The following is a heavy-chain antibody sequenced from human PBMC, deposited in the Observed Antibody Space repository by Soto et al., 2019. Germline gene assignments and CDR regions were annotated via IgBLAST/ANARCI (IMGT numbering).Heavy chain of an antibody. V-gene: IGHV4-39*01. D-gene: IGHD4-17*01. Sequence: SETLSLTCSVSGGPISSRSHYWGWIRQPPGKGLEWIGSIFYTGTTYYNPSLKSRVTLSIEMSTNLFSLRLASVTAADTAAYFCARAYGVKKYYYDNGMDVWGPGTTVTVSS. CDR3: ARAYGVKKYYYDNGMDV. J-gene: IGHJ6*02. CDR1: GGPISSRSHY. CDR2: IFYTGTT.